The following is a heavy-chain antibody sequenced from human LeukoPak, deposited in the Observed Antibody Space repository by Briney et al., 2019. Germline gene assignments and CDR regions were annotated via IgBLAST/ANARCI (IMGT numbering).Heavy chain of an antibody. Sequence: GGSLRLSCAASGFTFSSYVMKWLRQAPGEGLEWVSTISGSDDRTFYADSVKGRFTISRDNSKNTVYLQMNSLRAGDTAVYYCAKVQRSDFDMNFDSWGQGTLVTVSS. CDR2: ISGSDDRT. CDR1: GFTFSSYV. V-gene: IGHV3-23*01. J-gene: IGHJ4*02. CDR3: AKVQRSDFDMNFDS. D-gene: IGHD5-12*01.